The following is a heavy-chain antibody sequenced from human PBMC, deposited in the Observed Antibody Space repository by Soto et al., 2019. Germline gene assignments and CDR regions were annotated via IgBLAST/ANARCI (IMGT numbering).Heavy chain of an antibody. CDR3: ARCAPGQQLDY. V-gene: IGHV1-69*14. J-gene: IGHJ4*02. D-gene: IGHD6-13*01. CDR1: GGTFSSYS. CDR2: IIPMFGST. Sequence: QVQLVQSGAEVKKPGSSVEVSCKASGGTFSSYSMSWVRQAPGQGLEWMGGIIPMFGSTNYAPKFQGRVAITADTSTSTAYMEISSLRSEDTAVYFCARCAPGQQLDYWGQGTLVTVSS.